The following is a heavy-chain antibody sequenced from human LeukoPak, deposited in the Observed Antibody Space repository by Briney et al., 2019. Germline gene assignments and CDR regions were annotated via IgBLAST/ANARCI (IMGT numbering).Heavy chain of an antibody. J-gene: IGHJ6*03. CDR2: IYSSGST. D-gene: IGHD3-22*01. CDR3: ARDSRYSDTSGYYYSQYYMDV. CDR1: GGSINYYY. Sequence: SETLSLTCTVSGGSINYYYWSWIRRPPGKGLEYIGYIYSSGSTNYNPSLKSRVTLSVDTSKNQFTLKLSSVTAADTAVYYGARDSRYSDTSGYYYSQYYMDVWGKGTTVTVSS. V-gene: IGHV4-59*01.